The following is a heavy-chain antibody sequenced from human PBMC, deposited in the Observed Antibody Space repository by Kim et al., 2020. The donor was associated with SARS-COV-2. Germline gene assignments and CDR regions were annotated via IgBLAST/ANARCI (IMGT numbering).Heavy chain of an antibody. Sequence: FADAVKGRYTIARDKSQNTLYLQMNSLRAEDTAVYYCAKHFQQQVRWFDPWGRGTMVTVSS. D-gene: IGHD6-13*01. CDR3: AKHFQQQVRWFDP. V-gene: IGHV3-23*01. J-gene: IGHJ5*02.